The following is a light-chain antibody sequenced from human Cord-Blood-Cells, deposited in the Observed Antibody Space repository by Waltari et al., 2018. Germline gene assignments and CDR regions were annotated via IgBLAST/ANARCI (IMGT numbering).Light chain of an antibody. V-gene: IGKV1-39*01. J-gene: IGKJ4*01. Sequence: DIQMTQSPSSLSASVGDRVTITCRASQSISSYLNWYQQKPGKAPKLLIYAASSLQSGVPSRFSGSGSGTDVTLTISSLQPEDFATYYCQQSYSTPQPFGGGTKVEIK. CDR2: AAS. CDR1: QSISSY. CDR3: QQSYSTPQP.